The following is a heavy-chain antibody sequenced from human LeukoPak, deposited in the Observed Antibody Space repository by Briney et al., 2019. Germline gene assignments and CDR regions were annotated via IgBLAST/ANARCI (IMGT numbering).Heavy chain of an antibody. J-gene: IGHJ4*02. D-gene: IGHD3-22*01. Sequence: GGSLRLSCAASGFTFSSYAMSWVRQAPGKGLEWVSGISGSGDNTYYADSVKGRFTISRDNSKNTLYVQVSSLGTEDTAAYYCAKGSYYDSSGSFYFDYWGQGTLVTVSS. CDR3: AKGSYYDSSGSFYFDY. CDR2: ISGSGDNT. V-gene: IGHV3-23*01. CDR1: GFTFSSYA.